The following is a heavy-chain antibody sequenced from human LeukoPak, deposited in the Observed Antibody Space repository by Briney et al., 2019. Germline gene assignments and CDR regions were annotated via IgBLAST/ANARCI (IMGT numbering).Heavy chain of an antibody. V-gene: IGHV3-48*04. CDR1: GFTFSAYS. CDR2: VSPHSSTI. CDR3: AREGGYDPFEY. D-gene: IGHD5-12*01. Sequence: GGSLRLSCAASGFTFSAYSMNWVRQAPGKGREWVAYVSPHSSTIHYVDSVKGRFTISRDNAKNTLYLQMNSLRAEDTAVYYCAREGGYDPFEYWGQGTLVTVSS. J-gene: IGHJ4*02.